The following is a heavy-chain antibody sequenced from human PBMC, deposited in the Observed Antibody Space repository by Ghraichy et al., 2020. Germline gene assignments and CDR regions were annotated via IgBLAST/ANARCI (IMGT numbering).Heavy chain of an antibody. CDR1: GFTFSSYW. D-gene: IGHD3-16*01. CDR3: ARALRQTDY. V-gene: IGHV3-74*01. CDR2: INSDGSST. Sequence: LSLTCAASGFTFSSYWMHWVRQAPGKGLVWVSRINSDGSSTSYADSMKGRFTISRDNAKNTLYLQMNSLRAEDTAVYYCARALRQTDYWGQGTLVTVSS. J-gene: IGHJ4*02.